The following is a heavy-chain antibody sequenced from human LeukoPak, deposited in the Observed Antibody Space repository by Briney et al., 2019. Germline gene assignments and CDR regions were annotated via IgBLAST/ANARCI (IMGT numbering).Heavy chain of an antibody. Sequence: GGSLRLSCAASGFTVSSNYMSWVRQAPGKGLEWVANIKQDGSEKYYVDSVKGRFTISRDNAKNSLYLQMNSLRAEDTAVYYCARELVDDYGDSDYWGQGTLVTVSS. CDR3: ARELVDDYGDSDY. V-gene: IGHV3-7*03. J-gene: IGHJ4*02. CDR2: IKQDGSEK. CDR1: GFTVSSNY. D-gene: IGHD4-17*01.